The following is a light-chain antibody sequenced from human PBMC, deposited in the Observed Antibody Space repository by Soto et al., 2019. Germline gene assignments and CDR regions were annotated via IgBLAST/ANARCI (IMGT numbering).Light chain of an antibody. CDR1: QDVSRY. V-gene: IGKV1-9*01. Sequence: DIQLTQSPSFLSASVGDRVTITCRASQDVSRYLAWYQQKPGNAPNLLIYAASTLRSGVPSRFSGSGSETEFTLTISSLQPEDFATYYCQQLNSYVFAFGPGTKVDIK. CDR3: QQLNSYVFA. J-gene: IGKJ3*01. CDR2: AAS.